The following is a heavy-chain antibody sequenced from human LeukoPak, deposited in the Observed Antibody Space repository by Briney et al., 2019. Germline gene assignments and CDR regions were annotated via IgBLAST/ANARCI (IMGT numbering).Heavy chain of an antibody. CDR3: AKTLGIAAAWPWFDP. V-gene: IGHV3-23*01. J-gene: IGHJ5*02. Sequence: GGSLRLSCVVSGFTLSSYAMSWVRQAPGKGLEWVAATSSSDSGKYHADSVRGRFTISRDNSKNTVYLQMNSLRAEDAAVYYCAKTLGIAAAWPWFDPWGQGTLVTVSS. CDR1: GFTLSSYA. D-gene: IGHD6-13*01. CDR2: TSSSDSGK.